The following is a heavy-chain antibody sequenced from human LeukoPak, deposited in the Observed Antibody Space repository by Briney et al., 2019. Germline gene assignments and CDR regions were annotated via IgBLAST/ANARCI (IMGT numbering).Heavy chain of an antibody. CDR2: INHSGST. CDR3: ARGGGERGYYFDY. Sequence: GSLRLSCAASGFTFSSYWMSWVRQAPGKGLEWIGEINHSGSTDYNPSLKSRVTISVDTSKSQFSLKLSSVTAADTAVYYCARGGGERGYYFDYWGQGTLVTVSS. V-gene: IGHV4-34*01. J-gene: IGHJ4*02. D-gene: IGHD3-16*01. CDR1: GFTFSSYW.